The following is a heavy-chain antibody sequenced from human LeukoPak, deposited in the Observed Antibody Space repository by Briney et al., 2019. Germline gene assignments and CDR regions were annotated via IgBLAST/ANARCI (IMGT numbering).Heavy chain of an antibody. J-gene: IGHJ4*02. CDR2: IYYSGST. Sequence: SETLSLTCTVSGGSISSGGYYWSWIRQHPGKGLEWIGYIYYSGSTYYNPSLKSRVTISLDTSKNQLSLKVNSVTATDTAVYYCTRNGDYNLDYWGQGALVTVSS. CDR1: GGSISSGGYY. D-gene: IGHD4-17*01. V-gene: IGHV4-31*03. CDR3: TRNGDYNLDY.